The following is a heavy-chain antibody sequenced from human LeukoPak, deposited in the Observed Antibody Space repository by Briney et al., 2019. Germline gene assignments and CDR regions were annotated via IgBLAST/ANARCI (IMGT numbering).Heavy chain of an antibody. CDR1: GYTFTSYG. Sequence: GASVKVSCKASGYTFTSYGISWVRQAPGQGLEWMGWISAYNGNTNYAQKLQGRVTMTTDTSTSTAYMELRSLRSDDTAVYYCARYEIGRGILTGYYPDYWGQGTLVTVSS. CDR3: ARYEIGRGILTGYYPDY. J-gene: IGHJ4*02. D-gene: IGHD3-9*01. CDR2: ISAYNGNT. V-gene: IGHV1-18*01.